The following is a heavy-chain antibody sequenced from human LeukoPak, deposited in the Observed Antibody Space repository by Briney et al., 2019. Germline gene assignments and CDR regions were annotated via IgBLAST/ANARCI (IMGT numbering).Heavy chain of an antibody. J-gene: IGHJ6*03. V-gene: IGHV3-30*02. D-gene: IGHD3/OR15-3a*01. CDR1: GFTFSSYG. CDR2: IRYDGSNK. Sequence: GGSLRLSCAASGFTFSSYGMHWVRQAPGKGLEWVAFIRYDGSNKYYADSVKGRFTISRDNSKNTLYLQMNSLRAEDTAVYYCAKDRGLYYYYMDVWGKGTTVTVSS. CDR3: AKDRGLYYYYMDV.